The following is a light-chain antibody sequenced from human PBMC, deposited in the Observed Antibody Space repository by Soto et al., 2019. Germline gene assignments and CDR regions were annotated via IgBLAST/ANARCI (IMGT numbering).Light chain of an antibody. J-gene: IGLJ2*01. V-gene: IGLV2-14*03. CDR1: SSDVGANNY. CDR2: SVT. CDR3: SSFTSTSTVI. Sequence: QSVLTQPASVSGSPGQSIAISCTGTSSDVGANNYVSWYQHHPGRAPKLMIYSVTYRPSGVSDRFSGSKSANTASLTISGLQAEDEADYYCSSFTSTSTVIFGGGTKLTVL.